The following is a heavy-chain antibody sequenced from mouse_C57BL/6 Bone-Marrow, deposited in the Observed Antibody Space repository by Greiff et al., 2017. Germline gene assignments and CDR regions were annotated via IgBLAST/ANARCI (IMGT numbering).Heavy chain of an antibody. CDR2: IWSGGST. CDR1: GFSLTSYG. J-gene: IGHJ3*01. V-gene: IGHV2-2*01. CDR3: ARERGLRRGAWFAY. Sequence: QVQLQQSGPGLVQPSQSLSITCTVSGFSLTSYGVHWVRQSPGKGLEWLGVIWSGGSTDYNAAFISRLSISKDNSKSQVFFKMNSLQADDTAIYYWARERGLRRGAWFAYWGQGTLVTVSA. D-gene: IGHD2-4*01.